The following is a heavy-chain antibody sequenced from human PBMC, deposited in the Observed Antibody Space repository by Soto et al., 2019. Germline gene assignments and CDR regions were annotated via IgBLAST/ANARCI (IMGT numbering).Heavy chain of an antibody. J-gene: IGHJ4*02. V-gene: IGHV3-23*01. Sequence: PGGSLRLSCAASGFTFISYAMSWVRHVAGKGRELVSLISVSGASTYSADSVEGRFTISRDNSKITLYLQMNSLRAEDTAVYYCAKWELLLGPFDYWGQGTLVTVAS. CDR2: ISVSGAST. D-gene: IGHD1-26*01. CDR1: GFTFISYA. CDR3: AKWELLLGPFDY.